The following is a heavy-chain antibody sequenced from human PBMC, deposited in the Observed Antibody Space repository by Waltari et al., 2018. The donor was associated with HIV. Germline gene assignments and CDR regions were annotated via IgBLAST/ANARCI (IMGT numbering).Heavy chain of an antibody. CDR1: GLTFSSYA. CDR3: ARVLSSSGWYPSDD. V-gene: IGHV3-30*04. Sequence: QVQLVESGGGVVQPGRSLRLSCAASGLTFSSYAMHWVRQAPGKGLEGGAVISYDGSNKYYADSGKGRFTISRDNSKNTLYLQMNSLRAEDTAVYDCARVLSSSGWYPSDDWGQGTLVTVSS. J-gene: IGHJ4*02. CDR2: ISYDGSNK. D-gene: IGHD6-19*01.